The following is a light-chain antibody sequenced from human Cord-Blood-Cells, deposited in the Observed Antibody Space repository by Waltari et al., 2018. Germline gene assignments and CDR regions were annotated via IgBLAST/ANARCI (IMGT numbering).Light chain of an antibody. CDR2: DVS. V-gene: IGKV1-33*01. Sequence: DIQMTQSPSSLSASVGDRVTITCQASQDISNYLNWYQQKPGKAPKLLIYDVSNVETGVPSRFSGRGSGTDFTFTSSSLQPEDIATYYCQQYDNPPYTLGQGTKLEIK. J-gene: IGKJ2*01. CDR3: QQYDNPPYT. CDR1: QDISNY.